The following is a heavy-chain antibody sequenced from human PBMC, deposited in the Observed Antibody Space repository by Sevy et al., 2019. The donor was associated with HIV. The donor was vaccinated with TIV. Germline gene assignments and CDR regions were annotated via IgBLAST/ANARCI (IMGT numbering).Heavy chain of an antibody. CDR3: AADAGIAAAGRGFDY. D-gene: IGHD6-13*01. CDR1: GFTFSDHY. Sequence: GGSLRLSCAASGFTFSDHYMEWVRQAPGKGLEWVGRTRNKADSYTTEYAASVKGRFTISRDDSKNSLYLQMNSLKTEDTAGYYCAADAGIAAAGRGFDYWGQGSLVTVSS. V-gene: IGHV3-72*01. CDR2: TRNKADSYTT. J-gene: IGHJ4*02.